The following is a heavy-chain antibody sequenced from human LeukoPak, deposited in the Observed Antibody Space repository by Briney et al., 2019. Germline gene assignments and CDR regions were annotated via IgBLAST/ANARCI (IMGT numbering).Heavy chain of an antibody. D-gene: IGHD3-22*01. Sequence: GGSLRLSCAASGFTFSSYSMNWVRQAPGKGLEWVSSISSSSYIYYADSVKGRFTISRDNAKNSLYLQMNSLRAEDTAVYYCARGDYYYDSSGYSDYWGQGTPVTVSS. CDR2: ISSSSYI. CDR1: GFTFSSYS. CDR3: ARGDYYYDSSGYSDY. J-gene: IGHJ4*02. V-gene: IGHV3-21*01.